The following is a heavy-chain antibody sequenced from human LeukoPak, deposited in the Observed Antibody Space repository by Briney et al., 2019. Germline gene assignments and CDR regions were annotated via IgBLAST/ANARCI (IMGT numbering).Heavy chain of an antibody. J-gene: IGHJ4*02. CDR3: TRPPVEYSGSYYVRDY. CDR1: GFTFSSYA. D-gene: IGHD1-26*01. CDR2: IRSKANSYAT. V-gene: IGHV3-73*01. Sequence: PGGSLRLSCAASGFTFSSYAMSWVRQASGKGLEWVGRIRSKANSYATAYAASVKGRFTISRDDSKNTAYLQMNSLKTEDTAVYYCTRPPVEYSGSYYVRDYWGQGTLVTVSS.